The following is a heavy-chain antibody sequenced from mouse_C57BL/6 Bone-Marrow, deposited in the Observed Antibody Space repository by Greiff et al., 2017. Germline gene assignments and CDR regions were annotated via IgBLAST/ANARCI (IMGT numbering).Heavy chain of an antibody. Sequence: EVQLQQSGPELVKPGASVKISCKASGYTFTDYYMNWVKQSHGKSLEWIGDINPNNGGTSYNQKFKGKATLTVDKSSSTAYMELRSLTSEDSAVYYCARRPPYYSNGELWGQGTLVTVSA. CDR1: GYTFTDYY. J-gene: IGHJ3*02. CDR3: ARRPPYYSNGEL. CDR2: INPNNGGT. V-gene: IGHV1-26*01. D-gene: IGHD2-5*01.